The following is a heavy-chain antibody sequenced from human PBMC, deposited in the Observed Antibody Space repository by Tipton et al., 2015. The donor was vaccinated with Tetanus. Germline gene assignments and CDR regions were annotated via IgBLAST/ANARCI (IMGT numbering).Heavy chain of an antibody. Sequence: TLSLTCTVSGGSINSGGHFWTWIRQRSGKGLEWIGHIRDNGNSYANPSLSGRVTMSVDTRKNQFSLNLTSVSDADTATYYCARGTFYAFDFWGQGVQVTVSS. CDR3: ARGTFYAFDF. V-gene: IGHV4-31*03. CDR2: IRDNGNS. D-gene: IGHD2/OR15-2a*01. J-gene: IGHJ4*02. CDR1: GGSINSGGHF.